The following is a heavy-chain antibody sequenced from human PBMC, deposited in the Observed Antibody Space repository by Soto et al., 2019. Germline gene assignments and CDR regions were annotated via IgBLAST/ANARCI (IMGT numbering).Heavy chain of an antibody. CDR3: ARGNPTGGVVVPAAMSHWFDP. Sequence: QVQLQQWGAGLLKPSETLSLTCAVYGGSFSGYYWSWIRQPPGKGLEWIGEINHSGSTNYNPSLKSRVTISVYTSKNQFSLKLSSVTAADTAVYYCARGNPTGGVVVPAAMSHWFDPWGQGTLVTVSS. CDR1: GGSFSGYY. D-gene: IGHD2-2*01. V-gene: IGHV4-34*01. CDR2: INHSGST. J-gene: IGHJ5*02.